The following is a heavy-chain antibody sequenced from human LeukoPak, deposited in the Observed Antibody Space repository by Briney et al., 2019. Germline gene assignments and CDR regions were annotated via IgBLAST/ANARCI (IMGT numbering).Heavy chain of an antibody. CDR2: IKQDESEK. D-gene: IGHD2-2*01. Sequence: GGSLRLSCAASGFTFSSYPMSWVRQAPGKGLEWVANIKQDESEKYYVDSVKGRFTISRDNAKSSLYLQMNSLRAEDTAVYYCARALDSSSSRYQAFEEWGQGTLVTVSS. CDR3: ARALDSSSSRYQAFEE. CDR1: GFTFSSYP. V-gene: IGHV3-7*01. J-gene: IGHJ4*02.